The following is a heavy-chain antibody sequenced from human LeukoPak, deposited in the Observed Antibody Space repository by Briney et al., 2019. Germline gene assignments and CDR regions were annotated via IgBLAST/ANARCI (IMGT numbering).Heavy chain of an antibody. D-gene: IGHD3-16*02. Sequence: ASVKVSCKASGYTFTCYYMHWVRQAPGQGLEWMGWINPNSGGTNYAQKFQGRVTMTRDTSISTAYMELSRLRSDDTAVYYCARTLSYRNWFDPWGQGTLVTVSS. CDR3: ARTLSYRNWFDP. V-gene: IGHV1-2*02. CDR1: GYTFTCYY. J-gene: IGHJ5*02. CDR2: INPNSGGT.